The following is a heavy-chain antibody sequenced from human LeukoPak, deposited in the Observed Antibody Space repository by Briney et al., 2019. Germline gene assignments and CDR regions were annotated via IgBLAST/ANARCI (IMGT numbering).Heavy chain of an antibody. Sequence: HVASVKVSCKASGFTFTSSAMQWVRQARGQRLEWIGWIVVGSGNTNYAQKFQERVTITRDMSTSTAYMELSSLRSGDTAVYYCTRVPRSSPNNFDYWGQGTLVTVSS. J-gene: IGHJ4*02. CDR3: TRVPRSSPNNFDY. V-gene: IGHV1-58*02. CDR1: GFTFTSSA. D-gene: IGHD6-6*01. CDR2: IVVGSGNT.